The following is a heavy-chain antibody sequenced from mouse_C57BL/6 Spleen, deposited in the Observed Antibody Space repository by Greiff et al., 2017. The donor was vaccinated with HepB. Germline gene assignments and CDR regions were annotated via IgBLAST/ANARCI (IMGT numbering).Heavy chain of an antibody. J-gene: IGHJ3*01. CDR2: ISGGGGNT. D-gene: IGHD2-3*01. V-gene: IGHV5-9*01. CDR1: GFTFSSYT. Sequence: DVMLVESGGGLVKPGGSLKLSCAASGFTFSSYTMSWVRQTPEKRLEWVATISGGGGNTYYPDSVKGRFTISRDNAKNTLYLQMSSLRSEDTALYYCARTGYYELAWFAYWGQGTLVTVSA. CDR3: ARTGYYELAWFAY.